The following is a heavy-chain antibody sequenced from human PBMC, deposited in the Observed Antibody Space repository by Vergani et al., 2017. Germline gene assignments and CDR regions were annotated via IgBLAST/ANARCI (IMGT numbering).Heavy chain of an antibody. Sequence: QVQLVQSGAEVKKPGSSVKVSCKASGGTFSSYAISWVRQAPGQGLEWMGGIIPIFGTANYAQKFQGRVTITADESTSTAYMELSSLRSEDTAVYYCARVGPVYYDSSGYYYGNGMDVWGQGTTVTVSS. V-gene: IGHV1-69*01. CDR3: ARVGPVYYDSSGYYYGNGMDV. D-gene: IGHD3-22*01. CDR2: IIPIFGTA. CDR1: GGTFSSYA. J-gene: IGHJ6*02.